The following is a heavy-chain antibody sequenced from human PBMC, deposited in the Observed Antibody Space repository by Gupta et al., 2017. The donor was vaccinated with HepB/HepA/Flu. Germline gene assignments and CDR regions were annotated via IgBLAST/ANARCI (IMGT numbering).Heavy chain of an antibody. J-gene: IGHJ3*02. CDR3: ARHDFWNGDGAFDI. CDR2: LNPNSGAT. CDR1: GYSFSSYD. D-gene: IGHD3-3*01. V-gene: IGHV1-8*01. Sequence: QVQLVQSGAEVKKPGASVKVSCKASGYSFSSYDINWVRQATGQGPEWMGWLNPNSGATGYAQKFQGRVSITRITSISTAYMELTSLTSEDTAVYYCARHDFWNGDGAFDIWGQGTMVTVSS.